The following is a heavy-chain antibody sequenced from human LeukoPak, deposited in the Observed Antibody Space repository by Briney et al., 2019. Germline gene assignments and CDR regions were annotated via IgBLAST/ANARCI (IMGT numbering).Heavy chain of an antibody. V-gene: IGHV3-43*01. D-gene: IGHD6-13*01. CDR3: AKDIAPRSSWYFYFDY. CDR1: GFTFDDYT. J-gene: IGHJ4*02. Sequence: PAGGSLRLSCAASGFTFDDYTMPWVRHAPGKGLEWVSLISWDGGSTYYADSVKGRFTISRDNSKNSLYLQMNSLRTEDTALYYCAKDIAPRSSWYFYFDYWGQGTLVTVSS. CDR2: ISWDGGST.